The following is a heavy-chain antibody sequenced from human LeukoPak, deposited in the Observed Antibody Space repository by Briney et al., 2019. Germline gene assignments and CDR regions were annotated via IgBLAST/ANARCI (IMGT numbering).Heavy chain of an antibody. CDR3: VRGGQFEANDAFDI. CDR2: ICTAGDT. Sequence: SGGSLRLSCAASGFTFSSYDMHWVRQATGKGLGWVSAICTAGDTYYPGSVKGRFTISRENAKNSLYLQMNSLRAGDTAVYYCVRGGQFEANDAFDIWGQGTMVTVSS. D-gene: IGHD1-26*01. V-gene: IGHV3-13*01. CDR1: GFTFSSYD. J-gene: IGHJ3*02.